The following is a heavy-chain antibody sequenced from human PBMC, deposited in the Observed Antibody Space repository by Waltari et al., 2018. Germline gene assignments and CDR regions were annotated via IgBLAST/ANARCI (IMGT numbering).Heavy chain of an antibody. CDR2: IIRSSSYI. D-gene: IGHD6-19*01. V-gene: IGHV3-21*01. CDR1: GFTFSSYS. J-gene: IGHJ4*02. Sequence: EVQLLESGGGLVKPGGSLRLSCAASGFTFSSYSMNWVRQAPGKGLEWVSSIIRSSSYIYYAESVKGRVTISIDNAKNSLYLQMNSLRAEDTAGYYCARVGYSSGGGQAYWGQGTLVTVSS. CDR3: ARVGYSSGGGQAY.